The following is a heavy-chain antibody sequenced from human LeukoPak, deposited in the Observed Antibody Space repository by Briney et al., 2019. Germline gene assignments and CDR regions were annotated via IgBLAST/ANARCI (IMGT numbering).Heavy chain of an antibody. D-gene: IGHD3-10*01. V-gene: IGHV1-18*01. J-gene: IGHJ4*02. CDR2: ISAYNGNT. CDR1: GYTFTSYG. Sequence: GASVKVSCKASGYTFTSYGISWVRQAPGQGLEWMGWISAYNGNTNYAQKLQGRVTMTTDTSTSTAYMELRSLRSDDTAVYYCARDPGYYGSGSRGAFDYWGQGTLVTVSS. CDR3: ARDPGYYGSGSRGAFDY.